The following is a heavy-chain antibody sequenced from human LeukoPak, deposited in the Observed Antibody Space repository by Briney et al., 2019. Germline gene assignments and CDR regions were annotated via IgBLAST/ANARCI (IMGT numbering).Heavy chain of an antibody. CDR1: GFSFSSHV. V-gene: IGHV3-23*01. CDR2: ISGSGGDT. J-gene: IGHJ4*02. Sequence: GGSLRLSCAASGFSFSSHVMHWVRQAPGKGLEWVSGISGSGGDTYYADSVKGRVTISRDNSKNTLNLKMNRLRADDTALYYSAKDQTYESSGYCGCFDCWGQGTLVTVSS. CDR3: AKDQTYESSGYCGCFDC. D-gene: IGHD3-22*01.